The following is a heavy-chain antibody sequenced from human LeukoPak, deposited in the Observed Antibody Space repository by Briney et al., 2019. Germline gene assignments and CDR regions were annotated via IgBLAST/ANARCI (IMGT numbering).Heavy chain of an antibody. CDR2: ISWNSGSI. CDR3: AKDGAGGSSSWYYFDY. CDR1: GFTFADYA. V-gene: IGHV3-9*01. Sequence: PGRSLRLSCPASGFTFADYAMHWVRQAPGKGLEWVSGISWNSGSIGYADSVKGRFTISRDNAKNSLYLQMNSLRAEDTALYYCAKDGAGGSSSWYYFDYWGQGTLVTVSS. J-gene: IGHJ4*02. D-gene: IGHD6-13*01.